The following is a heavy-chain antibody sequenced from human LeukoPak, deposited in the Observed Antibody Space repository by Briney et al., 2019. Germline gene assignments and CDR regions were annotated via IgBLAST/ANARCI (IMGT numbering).Heavy chain of an antibody. D-gene: IGHD4-17*01. CDR1: GGTFSTYS. CDR3: ARQHFLYGDYQFFDY. V-gene: IGHV1-69*13. Sequence: SVKVSCKASGGTFSTYSITWVRQAPGQGLEWMGGIIPNFGTPNYAQKFQGRVTITADGSTSTVYMELSSLRSEDTAVYYCARQHFLYGDYQFFDYWGQGTLVTVSS. J-gene: IGHJ4*02. CDR2: IIPNFGTP.